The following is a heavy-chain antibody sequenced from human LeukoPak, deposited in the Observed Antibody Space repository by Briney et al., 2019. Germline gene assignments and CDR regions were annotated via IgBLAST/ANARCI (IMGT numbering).Heavy chain of an antibody. Sequence: GASVKVSCKATRGTSSSYAISWVRQARGQGLEWMGGIIPIFGTANYAQKFQGRVTITADKSTSTAYMELSSLRSEDTAVYYCARDPVPRLTAITSNWFDPWGQGTLVTVSS. CDR3: ARDPVPRLTAITSNWFDP. J-gene: IGHJ5*02. CDR1: RGTSSSYA. V-gene: IGHV1-69*06. D-gene: IGHD5-18*01. CDR2: IIPIFGTA.